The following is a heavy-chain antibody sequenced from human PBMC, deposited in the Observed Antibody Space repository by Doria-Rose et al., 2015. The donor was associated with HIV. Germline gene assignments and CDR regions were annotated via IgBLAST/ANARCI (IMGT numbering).Heavy chain of an antibody. Sequence: QITLKESGPVLVKPTETLTLTCTVSGASLSSPGMGVSWIRQPPGKALEWLANIFSDDERPYKTSLKSRLTISRGTSKSQVVLTMTDMDPVDTATYYCARIKSSRWYHKYYFDFWGQGTLVIVSA. V-gene: IGHV2-26*01. CDR2: IFSDDER. CDR1: GASLSSPGMG. D-gene: IGHD6-13*01. J-gene: IGHJ4*02. CDR3: ARIKSSRWYHKYYFDF.